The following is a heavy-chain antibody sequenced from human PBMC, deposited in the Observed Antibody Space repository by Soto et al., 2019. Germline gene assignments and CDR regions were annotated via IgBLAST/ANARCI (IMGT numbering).Heavy chain of an antibody. V-gene: IGHV3-23*01. Sequence: PGGSLRLSFAASGFPFCSYALTWVRPASGRGLYWFSAISGSGGSTYYADSVKGRFTISRDIAKYSLYLQLNSLRAEYTVLFYCARDLHDYVSFRFDPWGQGTLVTVS. D-gene: IGHD3-16*01. J-gene: IGHJ5*02. CDR3: ARDLHDYVSFRFDP. CDR1: GFPFCSYA. CDR2: ISGSGGST.